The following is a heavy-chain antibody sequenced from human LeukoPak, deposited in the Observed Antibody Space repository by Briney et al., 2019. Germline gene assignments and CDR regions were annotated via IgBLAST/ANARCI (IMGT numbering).Heavy chain of an antibody. CDR2: MNPNSGNT. D-gene: IGHD3-10*01. J-gene: IGHJ5*02. CDR1: GYTFTSYD. V-gene: IGHV1-8*01. CDR3: ARKAITMVRGVIRRSNWFDP. Sequence: GASVKVSCKASGYTFTSYDINWVRQATGQGLEWMGWMNPNSGNTGYAQKFQGRVTMTRNTSISTAYMELSSLRSEDTAVYYCARKAITMVRGVIRRSNWFDPWGQGTLVTVSS.